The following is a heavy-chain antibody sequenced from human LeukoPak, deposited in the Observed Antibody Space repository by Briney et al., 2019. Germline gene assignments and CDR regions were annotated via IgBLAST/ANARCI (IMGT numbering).Heavy chain of an antibody. CDR1: GFIFRSHG. Sequence: QPGGSLRLSCAGSGFIFRSHGMIWVRQAPGRGLEWVSYISPGGNTIYYADSMKGRFTVSRDDAKNSLSLHMNGLRAEDTAVYYCVRVGKEGISQHMDVWGKGTTVIVSS. CDR3: VRVGKEGISQHMDV. CDR2: ISPGGNTI. V-gene: IGHV3-48*04. J-gene: IGHJ6*03. D-gene: IGHD1-26*01.